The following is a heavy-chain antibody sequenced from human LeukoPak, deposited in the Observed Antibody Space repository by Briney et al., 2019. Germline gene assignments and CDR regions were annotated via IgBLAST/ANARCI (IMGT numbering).Heavy chain of an antibody. D-gene: IGHD2-21*02. CDR2: ISYDGSNK. J-gene: IGHJ4*02. V-gene: IGHV3-30*03. CDR1: GFTFSSYV. CDR3: ATDRAREAYCGGACYSPPDY. Sequence: GRSLRLSCAASGFTFSSYVMHWVRQAPGKGLEWVAVISYDGSNKYYADSVKGRFIISRDNSKNTLYLQMNSLRAEDTAVYSCATDRAREAYCGGACYSPPDYWGQGTLVTVSS.